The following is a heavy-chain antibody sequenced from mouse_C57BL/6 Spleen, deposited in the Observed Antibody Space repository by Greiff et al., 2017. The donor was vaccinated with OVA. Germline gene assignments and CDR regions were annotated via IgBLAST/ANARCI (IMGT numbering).Heavy chain of an antibody. CDR3: AISKGGYFDY. CDR2: IDPSDSET. J-gene: IGHJ2*01. V-gene: IGHV1-52*01. Sequence: QVQLKQPGAELVRPGSSVKLSCKASGYTFTSYWMHWVKQRPIQGLEWIGNIDPSDSETHYNQKFKDKATLTVDKSTSTAYMQLSSLTSEDSAVYYCAISKGGYFDYWGQGTTLTVSS. CDR1: GYTFTSYW.